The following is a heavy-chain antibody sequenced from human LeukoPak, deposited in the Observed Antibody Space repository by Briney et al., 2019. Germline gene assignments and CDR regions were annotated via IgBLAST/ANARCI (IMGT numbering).Heavy chain of an antibody. CDR1: GGSFSGYY. V-gene: IGHV4-34*01. Sequence: SETLSLTCAVYGGSFSGYYWSWIRQPPGKGLEWIGEINHSGSTNYNPSLKRRVTISVDTSKNQFSLKLSSVTAADTAVYYCARVAAKTVDYWGQGALVTVSS. CDR2: INHSGST. CDR3: ARVAAKTVDY. D-gene: IGHD2-15*01. J-gene: IGHJ4*02.